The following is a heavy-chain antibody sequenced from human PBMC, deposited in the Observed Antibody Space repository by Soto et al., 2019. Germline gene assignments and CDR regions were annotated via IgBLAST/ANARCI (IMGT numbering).Heavy chain of an antibody. J-gene: IGHJ4*02. CDR3: ARAVSIAVAGFDY. Sequence: SQTLSLTCVISGDSVSSNSAACNWIRQSPSRGLEWLGRTYYRSKWYNDYAVSVKSRITINPDTSKNQFSLQLNSVTPEDTAVYYCARAVSIAVAGFDYWGQGTLVTVSS. V-gene: IGHV6-1*01. D-gene: IGHD6-19*01. CDR2: TYYRSKWYN. CDR1: GDSVSSNSAA.